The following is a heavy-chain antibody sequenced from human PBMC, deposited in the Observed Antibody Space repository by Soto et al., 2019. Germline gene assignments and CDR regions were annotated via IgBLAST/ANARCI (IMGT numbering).Heavy chain of an antibody. CDR1: GGTFSSYA. Sequence: SVKGSCKASGGTFSSYAISWVRQAPGQGLEWMGGIIPIFGTANYAQKFQGRVTITADESTSTAYMELSSLRSEDTAVYYCASGPRTQLVFIDYWGQGTLVTVSS. J-gene: IGHJ4*02. CDR3: ASGPRTQLVFIDY. CDR2: IIPIFGTA. D-gene: IGHD6-6*01. V-gene: IGHV1-69*13.